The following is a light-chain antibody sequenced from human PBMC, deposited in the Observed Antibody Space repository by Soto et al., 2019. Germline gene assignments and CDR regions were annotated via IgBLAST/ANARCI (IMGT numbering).Light chain of an antibody. CDR1: SSNIGSNY. CDR2: RNN. V-gene: IGLV1-47*01. J-gene: IGLJ2*01. CDR3: AAWDDSLSRVV. Sequence: QSVLTQPPSASGTPGQRVTISCSGSSSNIGSNYVYWYQQRPGTAPKLLIYRNNQRPSGVPDRFSGSKSGTSASLAISGLRSEDEADYFCAAWDDSLSRVVFGGGTQLTVL.